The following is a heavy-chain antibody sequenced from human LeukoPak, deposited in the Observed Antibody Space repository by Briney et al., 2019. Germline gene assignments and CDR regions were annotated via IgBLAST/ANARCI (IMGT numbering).Heavy chain of an antibody. CDR2: ISYDERDK. V-gene: IGHV3-30*18. CDR1: GFTFSIYG. D-gene: IGHD3-22*01. Sequence: GGSLRLSCAASGFTFSIYGMHWVRQAPGKGLEWLTVISYDERDKYYADSVKGRFTISRDNSKNTLYLQMNSLRAEDTAVYYCAKAENDYYDSSGHNYFDYWGQGALVTVSS. J-gene: IGHJ4*02. CDR3: AKAENDYYDSSGHNYFDY.